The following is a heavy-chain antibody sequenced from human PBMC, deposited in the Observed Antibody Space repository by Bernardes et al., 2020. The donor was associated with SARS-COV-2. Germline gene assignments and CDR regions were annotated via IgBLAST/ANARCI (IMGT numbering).Heavy chain of an antibody. Sequence: GGSLRLSCAASGFTFSASVIHWVRQASGKGLEWVGHIRSRTNTYATAYGASVKGRFTISRDDSKNTAYLQMNSLKTEDTAVYYCTRRGGLDFWSFYGMDVWGQGTTVTVSS. CDR3: TRRGGLDFWSFYGMDV. D-gene: IGHD3-3*01. CDR2: IRSRTNTYAT. CDR1: GFTFSASV. V-gene: IGHV3-73*01. J-gene: IGHJ6*02.